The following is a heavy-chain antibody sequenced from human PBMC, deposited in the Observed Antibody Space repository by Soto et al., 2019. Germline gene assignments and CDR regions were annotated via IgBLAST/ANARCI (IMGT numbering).Heavy chain of an antibody. D-gene: IGHD3-22*01. CDR3: ARPRLNFDSGWDYHHGLDV. V-gene: IGHV4-4*02. J-gene: IGHJ6*02. CDR2: VHHGGNT. CDR1: GVSISSSEW. Sequence: QMQLQESGPGLVRPSGTLSLTCAVSGVSISSSEWWSWVRQPPGKGLEWIGDVHHGGNTNYSPSLESRVSISIDKSKNFFSLKLWSVTAADTAVYFCARPRLNFDSGWDYHHGLDVCGQGTTVTVSS.